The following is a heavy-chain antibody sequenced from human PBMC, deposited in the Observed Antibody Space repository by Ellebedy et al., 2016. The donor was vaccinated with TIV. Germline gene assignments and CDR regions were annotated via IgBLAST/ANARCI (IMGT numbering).Heavy chain of an antibody. Sequence: ASVKVSCKASGYSFKDHAISWLRQAPGQGLEWMGWASPYNGFTKYALHLQGRVTMTTDTSTTTASMELRSLRSDDTAVYYCVRGARQLDEFWGQGTLVTVSS. D-gene: IGHD6-6*01. CDR1: GYSFKDHA. J-gene: IGHJ4*02. CDR3: VRGARQLDEF. V-gene: IGHV1-18*04. CDR2: ASPYNGFT.